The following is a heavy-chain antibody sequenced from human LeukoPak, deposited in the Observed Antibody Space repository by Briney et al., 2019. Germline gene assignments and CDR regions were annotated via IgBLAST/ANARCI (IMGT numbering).Heavy chain of an antibody. D-gene: IGHD3-22*01. CDR1: GYTFTGYY. CDR3: ARDSPLLYYDSSGYYYYYGMDV. Sequence: GASVKVSCKASGYTFTGYYMHWVRQAPGQGLEWMGWISAYNGNTNYAQKLQGRVTMTTDTSTSTAYMELRSLRSDDTAVYYCARDSPLLYYDSSGYYYYYGMDVWGQGTTVTVSS. V-gene: IGHV1-18*04. J-gene: IGHJ6*02. CDR2: ISAYNGNT.